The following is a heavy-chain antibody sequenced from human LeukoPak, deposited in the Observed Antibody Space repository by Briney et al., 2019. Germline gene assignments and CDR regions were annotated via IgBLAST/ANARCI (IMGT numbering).Heavy chain of an antibody. CDR1: GYTFTSYY. CDR2: INPNSGGT. Sequence: ASVKVSCKASGYTFTSYYMHWVRQAPGQGLEWMGWINPNSGGTNYAQKFQGRVTMTRDTSIRTAYMELSRLRSDDTAVYYCARDIDIVVVPAAMDYWGQGTLVTVSS. CDR3: ARDIDIVVVPAAMDY. D-gene: IGHD2-2*01. J-gene: IGHJ4*02. V-gene: IGHV1-2*02.